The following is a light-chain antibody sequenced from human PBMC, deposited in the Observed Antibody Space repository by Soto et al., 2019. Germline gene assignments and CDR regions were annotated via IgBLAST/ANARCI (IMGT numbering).Light chain of an antibody. CDR1: QSIGRW. CDR3: QQSYSTPRD. V-gene: IGKV1-5*03. CDR2: EAS. Sequence: DIQMTQSPSTLSASVGDRVTITCRASQSIGRWLAWYQQKPGKAPKLLIYEASTLKSGVPSRFSGSGSGTDFILTISSLQPEDFATYYCQQSYSTPRDFGQGTRLEIK. J-gene: IGKJ5*01.